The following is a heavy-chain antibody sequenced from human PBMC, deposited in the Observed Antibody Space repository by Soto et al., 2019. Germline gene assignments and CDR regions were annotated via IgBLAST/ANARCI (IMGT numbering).Heavy chain of an antibody. CDR3: AKSGTIFGLVTGFLDY. J-gene: IGHJ4*02. Sequence: QVQMQQSGPGLVKPSQTLSLTCAISGDSVSSDTTAWNWIRQSPSRGLEWLGRTYYRSKWYYDYAVSLKSRMTIIPDTSKNQCSLQLNSVTPEDTAVYYCAKSGTIFGLVTGFLDYWGQGTLVTVSS. CDR1: GDSVSSDTTA. V-gene: IGHV6-1*01. D-gene: IGHD3-3*01. CDR2: TYYRSKWYY.